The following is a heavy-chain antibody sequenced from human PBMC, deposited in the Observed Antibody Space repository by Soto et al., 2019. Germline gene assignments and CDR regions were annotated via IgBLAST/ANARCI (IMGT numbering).Heavy chain of an antibody. CDR1: GVSISSANW. CDR3: ARNGAYHLDY. CDR2: MHHIGGN. Sequence: PSETLSLTCTVSGVSISSANWWSWVRQTPGKGLEWIGEMHHIGGNNYNPSLKSRVTISVDTSKNQFSFKLSSVTAADTAVYYCARNGAYHLDYWGQGTLVTVS. D-gene: IGHD2-8*01. V-gene: IGHV4-4*02. J-gene: IGHJ4*02.